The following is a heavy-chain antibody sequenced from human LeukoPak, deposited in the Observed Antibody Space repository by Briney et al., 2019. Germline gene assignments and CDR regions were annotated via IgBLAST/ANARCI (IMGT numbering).Heavy chain of an antibody. CDR3: ARDRIYCSSTSCYTPDYYYGMDV. D-gene: IGHD2-2*02. Sequence: PGGSLRLSCAASGFTFSSYGMHWVRQAPGKGLEWVAVISYDGSNKYYADSVKGRFTISRDNSKNTLYLQMNSLRAEDTAVYYCARDRIYCSSTSCYTPDYYYGMDVWGQGTTVTVSS. V-gene: IGHV3-30*03. CDR1: GFTFSSYG. CDR2: ISYDGSNK. J-gene: IGHJ6*02.